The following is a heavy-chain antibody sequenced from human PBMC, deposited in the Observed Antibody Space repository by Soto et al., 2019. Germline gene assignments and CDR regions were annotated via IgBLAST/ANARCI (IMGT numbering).Heavy chain of an antibody. J-gene: IGHJ4*02. CDR2: ISSSGTAT. Sequence: QVQLVESGGGLVRPGGSLRLSCAASGFTFRDYDMSWIRQAPGKGLEWVSCISSSGTATYYADFVKGRFTISRDNAKKSLYVEMNSMRFEDTAVYYCEMKGPMAARPNHWGQGTLVTVSS. CDR1: GFTFRDYD. V-gene: IGHV3-11*01. D-gene: IGHD6-6*01. CDR3: EMKGPMAARPNH.